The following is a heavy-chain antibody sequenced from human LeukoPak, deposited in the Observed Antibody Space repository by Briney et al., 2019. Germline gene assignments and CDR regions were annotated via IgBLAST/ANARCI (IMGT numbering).Heavy chain of an antibody. CDR1: GFTFSTYG. Sequence: GGSPRLSCAASGFTFSTYGMHWVRQAPGKGLEWVAIIWYDGSYKYYADSVKGRFTISRDNSKNTLYLQMNSLRVEDTAVYYCAGSFCTSTSCHNDYWGQGTLVAVTS. CDR3: AGSFCTSTSCHNDY. D-gene: IGHD2-2*02. J-gene: IGHJ4*02. V-gene: IGHV3-33*01. CDR2: IWYDGSYK.